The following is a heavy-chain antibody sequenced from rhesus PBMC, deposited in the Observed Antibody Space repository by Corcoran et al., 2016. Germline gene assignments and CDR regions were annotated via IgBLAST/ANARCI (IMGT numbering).Heavy chain of an antibody. CDR3: ARERLERRGNRFDV. CDR2: ITYRGST. Sequence: QVQLQESGPGLVKPSETLSLTCAVSGGSISSGYYSWSWIRQPPGKGLEWIGYITYRGSTSYNPSLKSRVTMSRDTSKNQFSLKLSSVTAADTAVYYCARERLERRGNRFDVWGAGVLVTVSS. V-gene: IGHV4-122*02. CDR1: GGSISSGYYS. D-gene: IGHD1-7*02. J-gene: IGHJ5-1*01.